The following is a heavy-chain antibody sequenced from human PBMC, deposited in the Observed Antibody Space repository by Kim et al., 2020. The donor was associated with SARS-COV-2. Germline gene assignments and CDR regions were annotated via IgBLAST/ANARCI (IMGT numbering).Heavy chain of an antibody. CDR1: GGSISSSSYY. D-gene: IGHD6-19*01. CDR3: ARWGYSSGWSPYYYYYMDV. V-gene: IGHV4-39*01. CDR2: IYYSGST. J-gene: IGHJ6*03. Sequence: SETLSLTCTVSGGSISSSSYYWGWIRQPPGKGLEWIGSIYYSGSTYYNPSLKSRVTISVDTSKNQFSLKLSSVTAADTAVYYCARWGYSSGWSPYYYYYMDVWGKGTTVTVSS.